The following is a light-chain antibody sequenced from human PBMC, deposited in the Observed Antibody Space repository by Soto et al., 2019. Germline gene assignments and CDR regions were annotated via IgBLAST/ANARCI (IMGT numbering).Light chain of an antibody. J-gene: IGLJ1*01. V-gene: IGLV2-14*01. Sequence: QSVLTQPASVSGSPGQSITISCTGTSSDVGGYNYVSWYQQHPGKAPKLMIYEVSNRPSGVSNRFSGSKSGNTASLTISGLQAEDEADYDCSSYTGSNTPYVFGTVTKLTVL. CDR1: SSDVGGYNY. CDR3: SSYTGSNTPYV. CDR2: EVS.